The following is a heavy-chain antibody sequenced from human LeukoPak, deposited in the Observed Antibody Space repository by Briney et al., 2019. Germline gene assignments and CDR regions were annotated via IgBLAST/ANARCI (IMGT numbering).Heavy chain of an antibody. J-gene: IGHJ6*03. D-gene: IGHD1-26*01. Sequence: PGGSLRLSCAASEFSVGSNYMNWVRQAPGKGLEWVSSITSSGSYIYYADSVKGRFTISRDNAKNSLYLQLNSLRAEDTAVYYCARDPYSGSYSDYYYYMDVWGKGTTVTVSS. V-gene: IGHV3-21*01. CDR2: ITSSGSYI. CDR3: ARDPYSGSYSDYYYYMDV. CDR1: EFSVGSNY.